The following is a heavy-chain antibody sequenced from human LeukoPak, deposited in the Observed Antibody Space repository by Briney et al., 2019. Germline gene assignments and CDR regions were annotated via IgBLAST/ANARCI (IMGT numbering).Heavy chain of an antibody. Sequence: PGGSLRLSCAASGFTFSSYGMHWVRQAPGKGLEWVAVIWYDGSNKYYADSVKGRFTISRDNSKNTLYLQMNSLRAEDTAVYYCAKDLRGGRYFDRVGPNWFDPWGQGTLVTVSS. CDR1: GFTFSSYG. CDR3: AKDLRGGRYFDRVGPNWFDP. CDR2: IWYDGSNK. J-gene: IGHJ5*02. D-gene: IGHD3-9*01. V-gene: IGHV3-33*06.